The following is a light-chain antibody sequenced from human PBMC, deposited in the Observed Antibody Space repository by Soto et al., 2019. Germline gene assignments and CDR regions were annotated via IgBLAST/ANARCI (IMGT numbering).Light chain of an antibody. V-gene: IGLV2-11*01. CDR3: CSYAGSPLYV. CDR2: DVS. Sequence: QSVLIQPRSVSGSPGQSVTISCTGTCSDVGGYNYVSWYQQHPGKAPKLMIYDVSKRPSGVPDRFSGSKSGNTASLTISGLQAEDEADYYCCSYAGSPLYVFGTGTKVTVL. CDR1: CSDVGGYNY. J-gene: IGLJ1*01.